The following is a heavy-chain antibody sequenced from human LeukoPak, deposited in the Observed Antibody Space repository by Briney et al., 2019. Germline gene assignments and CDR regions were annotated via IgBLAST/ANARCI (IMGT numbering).Heavy chain of an antibody. CDR1: GGSFSGYY. Sequence: SETLSLTCAVYGGSFSGYYWSWIRQPPGKGLEWIGEINHSGSTNYNPSLKSRVTISVDTSKNQFSLKLSSVTAADTAVYYCARGRTYYYGSGSYYGWYWLDPWGQGTLVTVSS. CDR3: ARGRTYYYGSGSYYGWYWLDP. J-gene: IGHJ5*02. CDR2: INHSGST. D-gene: IGHD3-10*01. V-gene: IGHV4-34*01.